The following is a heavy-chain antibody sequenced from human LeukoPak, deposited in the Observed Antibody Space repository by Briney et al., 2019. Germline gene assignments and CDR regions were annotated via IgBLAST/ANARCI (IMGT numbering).Heavy chain of an antibody. CDR2: IYYSGST. V-gene: IGHV4-59*01. Sequence: SETLSLTCTVSGGSISSYYWSWIRQPPGKGLEWIGYIYYSGSTNYNPSLKSRVTISVDTSKNQFSLKLSSVTAADTAVYYCARDTSIFEVVNGVGAFDIWGQGTMVTVSS. CDR3: ARDTSIFEVVNGVGAFDI. CDR1: GGSISSYY. J-gene: IGHJ3*02. D-gene: IGHD3-3*01.